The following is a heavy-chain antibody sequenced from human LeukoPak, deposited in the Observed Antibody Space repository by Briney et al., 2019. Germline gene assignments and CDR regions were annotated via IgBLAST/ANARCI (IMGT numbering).Heavy chain of an antibody. J-gene: IGHJ4*02. V-gene: IGHV4-4*02. CDR2: IYYSGST. CDR3: ARDHEVGGGRFDY. CDR1: GGSISSSNW. Sequence: PSVTLSLTCTVSGGSISSSNWWSWVRQPPGKGLEWIGEIYYSGSTNYNPSLKSRVTISVDKSMHQFSLKLSSVTAADTAVYYCARDHEVGGGRFDYWGQGTLVTVSS. D-gene: IGHD2-15*01.